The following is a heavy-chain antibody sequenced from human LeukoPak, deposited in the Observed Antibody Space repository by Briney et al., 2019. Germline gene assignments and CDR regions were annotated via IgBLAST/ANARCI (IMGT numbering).Heavy chain of an antibody. J-gene: IGHJ4*02. V-gene: IGHV4-34*01. CDR3: ARGAQTYYDKAPVDY. Sequence: SETLSLTCAVYGGSFSGYYWSWIRQPPGKGLEWIGEINHSGSTNYNPSLKSRVTISVDTSRSQFSLKLNSMTAADTAVYYCARGAQTYYDKAPVDYWGQGTLVTVSS. CDR1: GGSFSGYY. CDR2: INHSGST. D-gene: IGHD3-22*01.